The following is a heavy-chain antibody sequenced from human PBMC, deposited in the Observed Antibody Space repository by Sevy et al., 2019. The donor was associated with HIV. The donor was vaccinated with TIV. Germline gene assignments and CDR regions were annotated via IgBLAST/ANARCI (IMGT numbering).Heavy chain of an antibody. D-gene: IGHD3-3*01. J-gene: IGHJ4*02. Sequence: ASVKVSCKASGYTFNNYYMHWVRQAPGQGLEWMGIINPSGGSTSYAQKFRGRVTMTRDTSTSIVYMELSSLTSEDTAVYYCARDLTIFGVIPDYWGQGTLVTVSS. CDR3: ARDLTIFGVIPDY. V-gene: IGHV1-46*02. CDR1: GYTFNNYY. CDR2: INPSGGST.